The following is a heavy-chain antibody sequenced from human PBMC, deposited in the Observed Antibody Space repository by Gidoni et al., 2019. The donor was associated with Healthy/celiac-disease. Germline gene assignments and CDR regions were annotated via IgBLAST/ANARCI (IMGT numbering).Heavy chain of an antibody. J-gene: IGHJ6*02. CDR1: GGSYSGYS. V-gene: IGHV4-34*01. CDR3: ARGRTGYYYYGMDV. CDR2: INHSGST. Sequence: QVQLQQWGAGLLKPSETLSLTCAVYGGSYSGYSWSWIRQPPGKGLEWIGEINHSGSTNYNPSLKSRVTISVDTSKNQFSLKLSSVTAADTAVYYCARGRTGYYYYGMDVWGQGTTVTVSS.